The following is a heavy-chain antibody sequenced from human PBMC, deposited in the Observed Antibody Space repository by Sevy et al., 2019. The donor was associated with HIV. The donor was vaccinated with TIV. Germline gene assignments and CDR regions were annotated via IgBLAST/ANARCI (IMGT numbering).Heavy chain of an antibody. V-gene: IGHV3-30*18. J-gene: IGHJ4*02. Sequence: VGSLRLSCAASGFTFSSYGMHWVRQAPGKGLEWVAVISYDGSNKYYADSGKGRFTISRDNSKNTLYLQMNSLRAEDTAVYYCAKDDNMYRSVYYFDYWGQGTLVTVSS. CDR1: GFTFSSYG. CDR2: ISYDGSNK. CDR3: AKDDNMYRSVYYFDY. D-gene: IGHD1-26*01.